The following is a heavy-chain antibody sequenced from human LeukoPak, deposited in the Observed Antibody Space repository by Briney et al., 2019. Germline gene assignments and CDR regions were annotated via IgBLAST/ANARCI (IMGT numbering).Heavy chain of an antibody. CDR2: ISSSSSYI. Sequence: PGGSLRLSCAASGFTFSSYSMNWVRQAPGKGLEWVSSISSSSSYIYYADSVKGRFTISRDNAKNSLYLQMNSLRAEDTAVYYCARDLYGYYDFWSGYSSHMDVWGKGTTVTVSS. V-gene: IGHV3-21*01. CDR1: GFTFSSYS. CDR3: ARDLYGYYDFWSGYSSHMDV. J-gene: IGHJ6*03. D-gene: IGHD3-3*01.